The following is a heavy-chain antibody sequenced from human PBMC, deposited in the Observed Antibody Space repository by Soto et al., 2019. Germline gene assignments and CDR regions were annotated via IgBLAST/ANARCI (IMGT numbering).Heavy chain of an antibody. CDR3: ARDRVGNFDY. Sequence: QLQLQESGPGLVKPSETLSLTCTVSGGSISTSSYYWGWIRQPPGKGLEWIGSIYYSGSTYYNPSLKSRVTLYVDTSKNQFSLQLNSVTAADTAVYYCARDRVGNFDYWGQGTLVTVSS. CDR2: IYYSGST. V-gene: IGHV4-39*02. D-gene: IGHD1-26*01. J-gene: IGHJ4*02. CDR1: GGSISTSSYY.